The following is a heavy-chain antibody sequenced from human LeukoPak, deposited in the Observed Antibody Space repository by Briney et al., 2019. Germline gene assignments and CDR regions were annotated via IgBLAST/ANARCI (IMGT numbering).Heavy chain of an antibody. Sequence: PSETLSLTCTVSGGSISSSSYYWGWIRQPPGKGLEWIGSIYHSGSTYYNPSLKSRVTISVDTSKNQFSLKLSSVTAADTAVYYCAREKQHLWSIWGQGTMVTVSS. D-gene: IGHD5-18*01. CDR1: GGSISSSSYY. CDR3: AREKQHLWSI. CDR2: IYHSGST. J-gene: IGHJ3*02. V-gene: IGHV4-39*07.